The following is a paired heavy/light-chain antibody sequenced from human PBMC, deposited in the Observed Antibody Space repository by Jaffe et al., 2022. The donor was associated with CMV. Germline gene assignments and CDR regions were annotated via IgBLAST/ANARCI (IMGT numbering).Light chain of an antibody. V-gene: IGKV1-39*01. CDR3: QQSYTTPRT. J-gene: IGKJ1*01. Sequence: DIQMTQSPSSLSASIGDRVTITCRASQSISIFLNWYQQRPGQAPKLLIYGASTLQSGVPSRFSGSASGTDFTLTISSLQPEDFATYYCQQSYTTPRTFGQGTKVEIK. CDR1: QSISIF. CDR2: GAS.
Heavy chain of an antibody. J-gene: IGHJ4*02. V-gene: IGHV4-4*07. CDR3: AREPTVSRQLDY. CDR2: VYTNGNT. D-gene: IGHD4-4*01. Sequence: QVQLQESGPGLVKPSETLSLTCTVSGGSISSYYCSWIRQPAGKGLEWLGRVYTNGNTNYNSSLKSRLTMSVDTSKNLFSLKLTSVTAADTAVYYCAREPTVSRQLDYWGQGILVTVSS. CDR1: GGSISSYY.